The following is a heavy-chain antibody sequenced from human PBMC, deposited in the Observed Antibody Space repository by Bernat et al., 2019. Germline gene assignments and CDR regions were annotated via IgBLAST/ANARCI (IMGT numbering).Heavy chain of an antibody. Sequence: EVQLLESGGGLVQPGGSLRLPCAASGFTFLSYAMSWVRQAPGKGLEWVSAMSGSGIDTYYTDSVKGRFTISRDNSKDTLYLQMNSLRAEDTAVYFCVKGDYYYHDSSAYLDHWGQGTLVTVSS. J-gene: IGHJ4*02. D-gene: IGHD3-22*01. CDR2: MSGSGIDT. CDR3: VKGDYYYHDSSAYLDH. V-gene: IGHV3-23*01. CDR1: GFTFLSYA.